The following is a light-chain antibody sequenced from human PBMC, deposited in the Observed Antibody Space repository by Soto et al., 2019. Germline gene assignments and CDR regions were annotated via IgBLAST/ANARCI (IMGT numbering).Light chain of an antibody. Sequence: QTVVTQEPSLTVSPGGTVTLTCASSTGAVTSGHYPYWFQQKPGQAPRTLIYDTSNKYSWTPARFSGSLLGGKAALTLSGAQPDDEADYYCLLLYSGAVVFGGGTQLTVL. CDR2: DTS. CDR1: TGAVTSGHY. V-gene: IGLV7-46*01. J-gene: IGLJ2*01. CDR3: LLLYSGAVV.